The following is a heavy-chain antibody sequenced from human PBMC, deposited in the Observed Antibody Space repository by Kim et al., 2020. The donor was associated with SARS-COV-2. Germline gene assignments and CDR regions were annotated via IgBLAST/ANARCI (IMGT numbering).Heavy chain of an antibody. D-gene: IGHD3-16*02. CDR3: ARSTTAPHYVWGSYRSGAEYFQH. V-gene: IGHV4-39*01. CDR1: GGSISSSSYY. CDR2: IYYSGST. Sequence: SETLSLTCTVSGGSISSSSYYWGWIRQPPGKGLEWIGSIYYSGSTYYNPSLKSRVTISVDTSKNQFSLKLSSVTAADTAVYYCARSTTAPHYVWGSYRSGAEYFQHWGQGTLVTVSS. J-gene: IGHJ1*01.